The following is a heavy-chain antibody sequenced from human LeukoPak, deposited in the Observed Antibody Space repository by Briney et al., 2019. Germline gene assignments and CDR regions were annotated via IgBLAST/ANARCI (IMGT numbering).Heavy chain of an antibody. J-gene: IGHJ4*02. CDR1: GYTFTGYY. Sequence: ASVKVSCKASGYTFTGYYMHWVRQAPGQGLEWMGWINPNSGGTNYAQKFQGRVTMTRDTSISTAYMELSRLRSDDTAVYYCARVEMATITVPKPLDYWGQGTLVTVSS. CDR2: INPNSGGT. CDR3: ARVEMATITVPKPLDY. V-gene: IGHV1-2*02. D-gene: IGHD5-24*01.